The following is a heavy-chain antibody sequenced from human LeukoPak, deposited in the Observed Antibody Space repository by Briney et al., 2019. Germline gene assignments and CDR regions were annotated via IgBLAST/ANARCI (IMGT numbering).Heavy chain of an antibody. J-gene: IGHJ6*03. CDR3: ARGASGSYHDYYYYYYMDV. CDR2: INPNSGGT. Sequence: GASVKVSCKASGYTFTGYYMHWVRQAPGQGLEWMGWINPNSGGTNYAQKFQGRVTMTRDTSISTAYMELSRLRSDDTAVYYCARGASGSYHDYYYYYYMDVWGKGTTVTVSS. CDR1: GYTFTGYY. D-gene: IGHD1-26*01. V-gene: IGHV1-2*02.